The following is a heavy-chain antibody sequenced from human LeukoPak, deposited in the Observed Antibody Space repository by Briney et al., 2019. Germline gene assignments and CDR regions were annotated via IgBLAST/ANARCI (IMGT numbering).Heavy chain of an antibody. CDR2: ISYDGSNK. D-gene: IGHD4-17*01. Sequence: PGGSLRLSCAASGFIFSSYGMHWVRQAPGKGLEWVAVISYDGSNKYYADSVKGRFTISRDNSKNTLYLQMNSLRAEDTAVYYCARDYLRTTVTAPWYFDLWGRGTLVTVSS. J-gene: IGHJ2*01. CDR3: ARDYLRTTVTAPWYFDL. CDR1: GFIFSSYG. V-gene: IGHV3-30*03.